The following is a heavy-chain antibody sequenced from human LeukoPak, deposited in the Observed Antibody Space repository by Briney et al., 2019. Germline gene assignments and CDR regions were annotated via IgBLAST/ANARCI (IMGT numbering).Heavy chain of an antibody. Sequence: SVKVSCKASGGTFSSYSMNWVRQAPGHGLEWMGGIIPVLNRTNYAQKFQGRVTITADTSTNTAYMELSSPTPEDTAVYFCARAEQQLDPFDIWGQGTLVTVSS. CDR1: GGTFSSYS. CDR2: IIPVLNRT. V-gene: IGHV1-69*08. CDR3: ARAEQQLDPFDI. D-gene: IGHD6-13*01. J-gene: IGHJ3*02.